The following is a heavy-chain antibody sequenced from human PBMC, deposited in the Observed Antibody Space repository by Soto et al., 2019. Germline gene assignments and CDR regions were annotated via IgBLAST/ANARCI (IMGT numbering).Heavy chain of an antibody. CDR1: GGTFSTSS. V-gene: IGHV1-69*13. CDR2: IIPIFSKT. D-gene: IGHD2-15*01. Sequence: SVKVSCKASGGTFSTSSFVWVRQGPGQGLEWMGGIIPIFSKTNVAQKFQGRITFTADGSTRTAYMELSSLRSEDTAIYYCARDVVRSTGGDSWGQGTLVTVSS. J-gene: IGHJ4*02. CDR3: ARDVVRSTGGDS.